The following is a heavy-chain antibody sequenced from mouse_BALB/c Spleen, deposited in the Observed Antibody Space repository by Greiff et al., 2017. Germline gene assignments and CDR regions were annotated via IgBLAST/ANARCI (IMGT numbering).Heavy chain of an antibody. D-gene: IGHD1-2*01. CDR2: ILPGSGST. CDR1: GYTFSSYW. J-gene: IGHJ3*01. Sequence: VQLQQSGAELMKPGASVKISCKATGYTFSSYWIEWVKQRPGHGLEWIGEILPGSGSTNYNEKFKGKATFTADTSSNTAYMQLSSLTSEDSAVYYCARWGITTAPAWFAYWGQGTLVTVSA. CDR3: ARWGITTAPAWFAY. V-gene: IGHV1-9*01.